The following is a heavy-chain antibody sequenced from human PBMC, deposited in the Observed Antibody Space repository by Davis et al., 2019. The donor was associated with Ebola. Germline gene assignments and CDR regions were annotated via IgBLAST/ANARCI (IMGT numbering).Heavy chain of an antibody. CDR2: IIPILGIA. Sequence: SVKVSCKASGGTFSSYTISWVRQAPGQGLEWMGRIIPILGIANYAQKFQGRVTITADKSTSTAYMELSSLRSEDTAVYYCAGPTYYYGSGSYTDAFDIWGQGTMVTVSS. V-gene: IGHV1-69*02. D-gene: IGHD3-10*01. CDR1: GGTFSSYT. CDR3: AGPTYYYGSGSYTDAFDI. J-gene: IGHJ3*02.